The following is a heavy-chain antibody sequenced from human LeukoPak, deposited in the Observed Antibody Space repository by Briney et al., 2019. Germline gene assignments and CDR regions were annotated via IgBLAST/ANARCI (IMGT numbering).Heavy chain of an antibody. CDR1: GYTFTSYG. Sequence: ASVKVSCKASGYTFTSYGISWVRQAPGQGLEWMGWISAYNGNTNYAQKLQGRVTMTTDTSTSTAYMELRSLRSDDTAVYYCARDVWDVLRYFDWTPKTDAFDIWGQGTTVTVSS. J-gene: IGHJ3*02. CDR3: ARDVWDVLRYFDWTPKTDAFDI. CDR2: ISAYNGNT. V-gene: IGHV1-18*01. D-gene: IGHD3-9*01.